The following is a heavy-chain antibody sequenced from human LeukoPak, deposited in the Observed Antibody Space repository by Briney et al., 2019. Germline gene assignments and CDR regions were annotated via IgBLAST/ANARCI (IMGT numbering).Heavy chain of an antibody. V-gene: IGHV4-34*12. J-gene: IGHJ4*02. CDR2: VIHTGGT. Sequence: SETLSLTCAVYGGSFSDYSWSWIRQPPGKGLEWIGGVIHTGGTNYNPSLETRVSISVDTSKNQVSLKLRSVTAADTAFYYCARKGPEHLPTYFDHWGRGILVTVSS. CDR3: ARKGPEHLPTYFDH. D-gene: IGHD2-21*01. CDR1: GGSFSDYS.